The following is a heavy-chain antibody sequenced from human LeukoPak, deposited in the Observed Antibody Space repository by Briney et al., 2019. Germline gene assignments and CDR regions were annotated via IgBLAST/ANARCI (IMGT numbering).Heavy chain of an antibody. D-gene: IGHD7-27*01. Sequence: PSETLSLTCAVSGGSISSSNWWSWVRQPPGKGLERIGEIYHSGSTNYNPSLKSRVTISVDKSKNQFSLKLSSVTAADTAVYYCASQVLGAWGYYYYGMDVWGQGTTVIVPS. J-gene: IGHJ6*02. CDR3: ASQVLGAWGYYYYGMDV. V-gene: IGHV4-4*02. CDR1: GGSISSSNW. CDR2: IYHSGST.